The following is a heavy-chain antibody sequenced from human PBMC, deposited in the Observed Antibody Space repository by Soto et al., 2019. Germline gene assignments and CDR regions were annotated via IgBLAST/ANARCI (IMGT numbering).Heavy chain of an antibody. D-gene: IGHD4-17*01. CDR3: ARGGSYGDFFDY. J-gene: IGHJ4*02. Sequence: SGALSLTFTVSGGPLRFKYWALVRQSPGKGLEWIGYIYYTGSTKYNPSLKSRVTISLDTSKNQFSLRLTSVTSADMAVYYCARGGSYGDFFDYWGQGAQVTVSS. V-gene: IGHV4-59*01. CDR2: IYYTGST. CDR1: GGPLRFKY.